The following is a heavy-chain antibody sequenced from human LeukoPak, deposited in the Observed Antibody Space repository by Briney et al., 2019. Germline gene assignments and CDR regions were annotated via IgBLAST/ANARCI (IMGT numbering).Heavy chain of an antibody. J-gene: IGHJ5*02. D-gene: IGHD3-10*01. Sequence: GGSLRLSCAASGFTFSSYAMSWVRQAPGKGLEWVSAISGSGGRTYYADSVKGRFTISRDNSKNTLYLQMNSLRAEDTGVYYCAKSSYGSGSYYNDWFDPWGQGTLVTVPS. CDR3: AKSSYGSGSYYNDWFDP. V-gene: IGHV3-23*01. CDR1: GFTFSSYA. CDR2: ISGSGGRT.